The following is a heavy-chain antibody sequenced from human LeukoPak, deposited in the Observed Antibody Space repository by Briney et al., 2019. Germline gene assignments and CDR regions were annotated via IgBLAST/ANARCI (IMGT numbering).Heavy chain of an antibody. CDR3: ARDLHMYYYDSSGYYCVY. J-gene: IGHJ4*02. Sequence: ASVKVSCKASGYTFTSYYMPWVRQAPGQGLEWMGIINPSGGSTSYAQKFQGRVTMTRDTSTSTVYMELSSLRSEDTAVYYCARDLHMYYYDSSGYYCVYWGQGTLVTVSS. CDR2: INPSGGST. V-gene: IGHV1-46*01. D-gene: IGHD3-22*01. CDR1: GYTFTSYY.